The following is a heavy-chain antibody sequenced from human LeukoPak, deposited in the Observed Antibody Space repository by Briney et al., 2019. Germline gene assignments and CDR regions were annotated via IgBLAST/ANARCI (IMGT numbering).Heavy chain of an antibody. D-gene: IGHD2-15*01. V-gene: IGHV4-30-2*02. CDR1: GGSISSGGYS. J-gene: IGHJ4*02. CDR2: IYHSGST. CDR3: ATHPPKVCTGGSCTDY. Sequence: SQTLSLTCAVSGGSISSGGYSWSWIRQPPGKGLEWIEYIYHSGSTYYNPSLKSRVAISVDRSKNQFSLKLSSVTAAGTAVYYCATHPPKVCTGGSCTDYWGQGTLVTVSS.